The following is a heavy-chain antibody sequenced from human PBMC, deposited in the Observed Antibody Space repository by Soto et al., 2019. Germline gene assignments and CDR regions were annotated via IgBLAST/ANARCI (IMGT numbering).Heavy chain of an antibody. D-gene: IGHD2-15*01. CDR3: ASKAATGSRNYYYYGMDV. J-gene: IGHJ6*02. CDR1: ALTFSKSW. Sequence: SLRLSCGASALTFSKSWLSWFRLAPWHVQAWVGRIRSKANSYATAYAASVKGRFTISRDDSKNTAYLQMNSLRAEDTAVYYCASKAATGSRNYYYYGMDVWGQGTTLTTSS. V-gene: IGHV3-73*01. CDR2: IRSKANSYAT.